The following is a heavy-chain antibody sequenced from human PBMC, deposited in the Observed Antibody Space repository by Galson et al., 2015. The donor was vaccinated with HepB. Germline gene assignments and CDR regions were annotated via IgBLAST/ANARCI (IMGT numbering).Heavy chain of an antibody. J-gene: IGHJ6*02. D-gene: IGHD3-10*01. CDR2: ISYDGSNK. CDR1: GFTFSSYA. V-gene: IGHV3-30-3*01. Sequence: SLRLSCAASGFTFSSYAMHWVRQAPGKGLEWVAVISYDGSNKYYADSVKGRFTISRDNSKNTLYLQMNSLRAEDTAVYYCARVKQRVRGVINDGMDVWGQGTTVTVSS. CDR3: ARVKQRVRGVINDGMDV.